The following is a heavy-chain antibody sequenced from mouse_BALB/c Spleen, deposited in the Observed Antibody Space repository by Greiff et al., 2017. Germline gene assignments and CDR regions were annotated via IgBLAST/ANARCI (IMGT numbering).Heavy chain of an antibody. Sequence: VQLQQSGAELAKPGASVKMSCKASGYTFTSYTMHWVKQRPGQGLEWIGYINPSSGYTEYNQKFKDKTTLTADKSSSTAYMQLSSLTSEDSAVYYCARGLDWDGAMDYWGQGTSVTVSS. CDR2: INPSSGYT. V-gene: IGHV1-4*02. CDR3: ARGLDWDGAMDY. CDR1: GYTFTSYT. J-gene: IGHJ4*01. D-gene: IGHD4-1*01.